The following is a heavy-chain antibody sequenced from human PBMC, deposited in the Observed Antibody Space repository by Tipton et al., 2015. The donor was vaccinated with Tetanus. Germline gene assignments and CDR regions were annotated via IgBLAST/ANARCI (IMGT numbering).Heavy chain of an antibody. Sequence: GSLRLSCAASGFNVRANYLTWVRQTPGKGLEWVSSIYHDDTTYYGDSVKGRFTISRDNSKNTMYLQMNSLRVEDTAIYYCARAPRYCGGDCYHFDYWGQGTLVTVSS. V-gene: IGHV3-53*01. CDR2: IYHDDTT. CDR3: ARAPRYCGGDCYHFDY. J-gene: IGHJ4*02. CDR1: GFNVRANY. D-gene: IGHD2-21*02.